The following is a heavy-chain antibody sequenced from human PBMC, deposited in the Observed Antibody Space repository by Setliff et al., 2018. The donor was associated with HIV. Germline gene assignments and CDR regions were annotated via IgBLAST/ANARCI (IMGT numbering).Heavy chain of an antibody. CDR1: GFTFSNHW. CDR3: ARENNFDY. V-gene: IGHV3-74*01. Sequence: PGGSLRLSCVGSGFTFSNHWMQWVRQAPGKGLVWVSRINSDGSSTSYADSVKGRFTISRDTSRNTLYLQMNSLRVEDSALYYCARENNFDYWGQGTLVTVSS. CDR2: INSDGSST. J-gene: IGHJ4*02.